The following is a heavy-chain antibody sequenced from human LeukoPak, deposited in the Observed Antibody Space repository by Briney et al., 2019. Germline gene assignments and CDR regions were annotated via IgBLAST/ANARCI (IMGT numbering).Heavy chain of an antibody. Sequence: PSETLSLTCTVSGGSINNYYWSWIRQSPGKGLEWIGYIYFSGSSNYNPSLKSRVTMSVDTSKNQFSLRLNSVTAADTAVYYCARHVRSGYNLLDYWGQGTLVTVSS. D-gene: IGHD5-24*01. CDR3: ARHVRSGYNLLDY. V-gene: IGHV4-59*08. J-gene: IGHJ4*02. CDR2: IYFSGSS. CDR1: GGSINNYY.